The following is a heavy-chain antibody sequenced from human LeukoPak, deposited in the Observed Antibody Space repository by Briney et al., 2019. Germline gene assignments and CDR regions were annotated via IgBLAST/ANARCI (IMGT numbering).Heavy chain of an antibody. D-gene: IGHD5-24*01. Sequence: ASVKVSCKVSGYTLTELSMHWVRQAPGKGLEWMGGFDPEDGETIYAQKFQGRVTMTRDMSTSTVYMELSSLRSEDTAVYYCARIQDGSPDAFDIWGQGTMVTVSS. J-gene: IGHJ3*02. CDR2: FDPEDGET. CDR1: GYTLTELS. V-gene: IGHV1-24*01. CDR3: ARIQDGSPDAFDI.